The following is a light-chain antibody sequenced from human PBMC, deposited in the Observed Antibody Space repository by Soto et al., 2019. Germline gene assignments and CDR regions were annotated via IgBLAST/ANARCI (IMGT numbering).Light chain of an antibody. CDR1: SSDVGGYNY. Sequence: QSVLTQPPSASGSPGQSVTISCTGTSSDVGGYNYVSWYQQHPGKAPKLMIYEVSQRPSGVPDRFSGSKSGNTASLTVSGLQAEDGADYYCNSYAGSNNVFGTGTKVTVL. CDR3: NSYAGSNNV. J-gene: IGLJ1*01. CDR2: EVS. V-gene: IGLV2-8*01.